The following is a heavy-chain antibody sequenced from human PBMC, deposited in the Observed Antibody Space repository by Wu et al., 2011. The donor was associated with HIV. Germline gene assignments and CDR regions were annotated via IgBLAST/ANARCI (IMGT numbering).Heavy chain of an antibody. J-gene: IGHJ6*02. D-gene: IGHD5-24*01. V-gene: IGHV1-69*05. CDR1: GGSFNNYA. CDR2: IIPVFGTE. Sequence: QVQLVQSGAELKKPGSSVRVSCKTSGGSFNNYAINWMRQAPGQGLEWMGGIIPVFGTENYPQRFQDRVTMSMDETTSTAVMELSSLRSEDTAVYYCARVETATTMGIYFYGMDVWGPGTTVTVSS. CDR3: ARVETATTMGIYFYGMDV.